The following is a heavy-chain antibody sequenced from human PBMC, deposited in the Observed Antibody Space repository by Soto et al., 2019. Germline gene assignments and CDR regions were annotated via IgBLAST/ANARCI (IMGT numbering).Heavy chain of an antibody. CDR1: GDSVSSISAA. V-gene: IGHV6-1*01. J-gene: IGHJ6*02. D-gene: IGHD2-2*01. CDR3: ARDGEYCSSTSCYVGHYYYYYGMDV. CDR2: TYYRSKWYN. Sequence: SQTLSLTCAISGDSVSSISAAWNWIRQSPSRGLEWLGRTYYRSKWYNDYAVSVKSRITINPDTSKNQFSLQLNSVTPEDTAVYYCARDGEYCSSTSCYVGHYYYYYGMDVWGQGTTVTVSS.